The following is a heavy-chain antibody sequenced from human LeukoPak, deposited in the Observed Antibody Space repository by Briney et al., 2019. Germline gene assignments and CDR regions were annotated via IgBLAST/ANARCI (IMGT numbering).Heavy chain of an antibody. CDR3: ARNPGWGYFDY. CDR1: GFTFSNSG. J-gene: IGHJ4*02. Sequence: GGSLRLSCAASGFTFSNSGMNWVRQAPGKGLEWVSYISSSSSTIYYADSVKGRFTISRDNAKNSLYLQVNSLRDEDTAVYYCARNPGWGYFDYRGQGTLVTVSS. D-gene: IGHD6-19*01. CDR2: ISSSSSTI. V-gene: IGHV3-48*02.